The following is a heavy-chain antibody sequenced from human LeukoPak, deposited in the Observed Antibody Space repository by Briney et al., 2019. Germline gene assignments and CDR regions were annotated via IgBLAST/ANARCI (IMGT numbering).Heavy chain of an antibody. D-gene: IGHD3-10*01. V-gene: IGHV3-66*01. Sequence: GGSLRLSCAASGFTFSSNFMSWVRQAPGEGLEWVAVIYSGGRADYADSVKGRFTISRDNSRSMLYLQMKSMRPEDTAVYYCAREIGRGVISPYFDSWGQGTLVTVSS. CDR2: IYSGGRA. CDR3: AREIGRGVISPYFDS. CDR1: GFTFSSNF. J-gene: IGHJ4*02.